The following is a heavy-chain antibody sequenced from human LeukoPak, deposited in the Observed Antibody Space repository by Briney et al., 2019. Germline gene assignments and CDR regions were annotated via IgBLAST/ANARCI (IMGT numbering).Heavy chain of an antibody. CDR1: GFTFSSYA. CDR2: ISGSGGST. CDR3: AKCFGSSSSLFSDY. V-gene: IGHV3-23*01. D-gene: IGHD6-6*01. J-gene: IGHJ4*02. Sequence: GGSLRLSCAASGFTFSSYAMSWVRQAPGKGLEWVSAISGSGGSTNYADSVKGRFTISRDNSKNTLYLQMNSLRAEDTAVYYCAKCFGSSSSLFSDYWGQGTLVTVSS.